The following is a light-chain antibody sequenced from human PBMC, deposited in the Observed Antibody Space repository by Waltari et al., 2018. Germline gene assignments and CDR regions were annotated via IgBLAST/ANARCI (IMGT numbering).Light chain of an antibody. CDR2: GAS. J-gene: IGKJ2*01. CDR1: QSVSTN. V-gene: IGKV3-15*01. Sequence: EIVMTQSPATLSLSPGERATLSCRASQSVSTNLAWYQQNPGQAPRLLIYGASTRATGIPASFSGSGSGTEFTLTISSLQSEDFAVYYCQQYNDWSFGQGTKLEIK. CDR3: QQYNDWS.